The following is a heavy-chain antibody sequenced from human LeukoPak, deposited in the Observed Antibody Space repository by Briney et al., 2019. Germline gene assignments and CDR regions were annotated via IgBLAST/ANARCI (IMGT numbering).Heavy chain of an antibody. CDR1: GGTFSSYA. CDR2: IIPILGIA. CDR3: ARDWTGSYYDY. Sequence: SVKVSCKASGGTFSSYAISWVRHAPGQGLEWMGRIIPILGIANYAQKFQGRVTITADKSTSTAYMELSSLRSEDTAVYYCARDWTGSYYDYWGQGTLVTVSS. D-gene: IGHD3/OR15-3a*01. V-gene: IGHV1-69*04. J-gene: IGHJ4*02.